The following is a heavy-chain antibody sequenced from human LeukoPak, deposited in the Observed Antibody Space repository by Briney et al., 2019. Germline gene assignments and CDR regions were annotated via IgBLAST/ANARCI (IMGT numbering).Heavy chain of an antibody. CDR1: GFSFSTYS. V-gene: IGHV3-48*02. CDR2: IVGSSSTI. D-gene: IGHD1-1*01. Sequence: GGSPRLSCAASGFSFSTYSMNWVRQAPGKGLEWVSYIVGSSSTIYYADSVKGRFTISSDKAKNSVYLQMDSLRDEDTAVYYCATDSPKTAAFDYWGEGTLVTVSS. J-gene: IGHJ4*02. CDR3: ATDSPKTAAFDY.